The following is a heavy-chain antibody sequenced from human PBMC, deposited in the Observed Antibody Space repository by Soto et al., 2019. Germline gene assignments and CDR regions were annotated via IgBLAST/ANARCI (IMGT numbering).Heavy chain of an antibody. J-gene: IGHJ4*01. D-gene: IGHD5-12*01. CDR2: IIPILFIA. Sequence: SVKVSCKASGGTFSSYTIRLVRQAPVQVLELIVRIIPILFIANYAQKFQGRVTITSDKSTITSYMELSSLRAEDTDVYYCAIKVATIRDYWG. CDR1: GGTFSSYT. CDR3: AIKVATIRDY. V-gene: IGHV1-69*02.